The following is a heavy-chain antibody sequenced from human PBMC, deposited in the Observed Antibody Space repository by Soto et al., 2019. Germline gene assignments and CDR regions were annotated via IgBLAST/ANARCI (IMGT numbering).Heavy chain of an antibody. CDR1: GGTFSSYA. CDR2: IIPIFGTA. V-gene: IGHV1-69*01. D-gene: IGHD5-12*01. Sequence: QVQLVQSGAEVKKPGSSVKVSCKASGGTFSSYAISWVRQVPGQGLEWMGGIIPIFGTANYAQKFQGRVTITADESTSTAYMELSSLRSEDTAVYYCARPSMVATSGYGTWFDPWGQGTLVTVSS. J-gene: IGHJ5*02. CDR3: ARPSMVATSGYGTWFDP.